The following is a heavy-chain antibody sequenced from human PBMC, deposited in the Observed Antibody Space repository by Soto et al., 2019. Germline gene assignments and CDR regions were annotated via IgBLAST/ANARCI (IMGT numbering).Heavy chain of an antibody. CDR3: ARHATTVTRWGAFDI. J-gene: IGHJ3*02. Sequence: QVQLVESGGGVVQPGRSLRLSCAASGFTFSSYGMHWVRQAPGKGLEWVAVIWYDGSNKYYADSVKGRFTISRDNSKNKLYLQMNSLRAEDTAVYYCARHATTVTRWGAFDIWGQGTMVTVSS. V-gene: IGHV3-33*01. CDR2: IWYDGSNK. D-gene: IGHD4-4*01. CDR1: GFTFSSYG.